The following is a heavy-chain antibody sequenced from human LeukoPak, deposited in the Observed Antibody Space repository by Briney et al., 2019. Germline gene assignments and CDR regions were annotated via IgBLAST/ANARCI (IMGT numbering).Heavy chain of an antibody. CDR3: ARGSLGGSSYAFDI. Sequence: SETLSLTCTVSGGSISSSSYYWGWIHQPPGKGLEWIGSIYYSGSTYYNPSLKSRVTISVDTSKNQFSLKLSSVTAAGTAVYYCARGSLGGSSYAFDIWGQGTMVTVSS. J-gene: IGHJ3*02. D-gene: IGHD3-16*01. CDR2: IYYSGST. V-gene: IGHV4-39*01. CDR1: GGSISSSSYY.